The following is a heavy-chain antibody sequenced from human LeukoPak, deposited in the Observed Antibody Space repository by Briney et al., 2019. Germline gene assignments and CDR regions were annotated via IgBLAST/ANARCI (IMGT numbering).Heavy chain of an antibody. CDR2: ISSSSSYI. CDR3: ASFSQVPLFDY. J-gene: IGHJ4*02. Sequence: GGSLRLSCAASGFTFSSYSMNWVRQAPGKGLEWVSSISSSSSYIYYADSVKGRFTISRDNSKNTLYLQMNSLRAEDTAVYYCASFSQVPLFDYWGQGTLVTVSS. CDR1: GFTFSSYS. V-gene: IGHV3-21*01. D-gene: IGHD2/OR15-2a*01.